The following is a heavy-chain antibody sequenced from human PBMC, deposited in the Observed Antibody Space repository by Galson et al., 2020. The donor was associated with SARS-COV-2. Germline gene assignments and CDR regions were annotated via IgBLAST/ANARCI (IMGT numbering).Heavy chain of an antibody. CDR2: IKTRSDGETT. V-gene: IGHV3-15*01. CDR3: AIRFGGLGYMDV. CDR1: GFTFSTAW. Sequence: GESLKISCAVSGFTFSTAWMIWVRQAPGKGLEWVGRIKTRSDGETTDHGAPVKGRFIISRDDSKDTVYLHMNSLRTEDTAVYYCAIRFGGLGYMDVWGKGATVTVSS. J-gene: IGHJ6*04. D-gene: IGHD3-10*01.